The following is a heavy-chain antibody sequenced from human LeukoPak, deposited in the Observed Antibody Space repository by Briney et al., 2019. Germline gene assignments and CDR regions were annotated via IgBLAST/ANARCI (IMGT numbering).Heavy chain of an antibody. CDR1: GGSVSSGSYY. V-gene: IGHV4-61*01. CDR3: ARSGYGYWDY. D-gene: IGHD5-18*01. J-gene: IGHJ4*02. CDR2: INYSEST. Sequence: SETLSLTCTVSGGSVSSGSYYWSWIRQPPGKGLEWIGYINYSESTNYNPSLKSRVTISVDTSENQFSLKVSSATAADTAVYYCARSGYGYWDYWGQGILVTVSS.